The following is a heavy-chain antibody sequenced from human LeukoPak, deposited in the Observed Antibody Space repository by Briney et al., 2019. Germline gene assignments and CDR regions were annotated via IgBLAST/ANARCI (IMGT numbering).Heavy chain of an antibody. D-gene: IGHD6-13*01. Sequence: SVKVSCKASGGTFSSYAISWVRQAPGQGLEWMGGIIPIFGTANYAQKFQGRVTITADESTGTAYMELSSLRSEDTAVYYCATPYRSIAAAGTRYYYGMDVWGQGTTVTVSS. CDR1: GGTFSSYA. V-gene: IGHV1-69*13. J-gene: IGHJ6*02. CDR2: IIPIFGTA. CDR3: ATPYRSIAAAGTRYYYGMDV.